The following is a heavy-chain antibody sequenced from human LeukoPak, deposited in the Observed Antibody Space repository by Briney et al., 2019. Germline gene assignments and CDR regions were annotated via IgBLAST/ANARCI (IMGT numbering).Heavy chain of an antibody. D-gene: IGHD3-22*01. CDR1: GYTFTSYG. J-gene: IGHJ4*02. Sequence: ASVKVSCKASGYTFTSYGISWVRQAPGQGVEWMGWISAYSGGTQYAQKFQGRVTMTRDTSIRTAYMELSRLRSDDTAVYYCARVDDRGHYYDSSGPRKSLDYWGQGTLVTVSS. CDR2: ISAYSGGT. V-gene: IGHV1-18*01. CDR3: ARVDDRGHYYDSSGPRKSLDY.